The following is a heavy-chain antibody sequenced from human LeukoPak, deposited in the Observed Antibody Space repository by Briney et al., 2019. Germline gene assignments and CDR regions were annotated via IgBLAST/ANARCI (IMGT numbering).Heavy chain of an antibody. J-gene: IGHJ4*02. CDR1: GFTFSSYA. Sequence: PGRSLILSCAASGFTFSSYAMSWVRQAPGKGLEWVSAISGSGGSTYYADSVKGRFTISRDNSKNMLYLQMNSLRAEDTAVYYCAKQGDYGDSGIFDYWGQGTLVTVSS. CDR3: AKQGDYGDSGIFDY. V-gene: IGHV3-23*01. CDR2: ISGSGGST. D-gene: IGHD4-17*01.